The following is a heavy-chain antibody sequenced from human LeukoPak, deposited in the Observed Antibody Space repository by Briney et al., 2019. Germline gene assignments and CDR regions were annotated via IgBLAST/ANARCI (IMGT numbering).Heavy chain of an antibody. D-gene: IGHD3-10*01. CDR2: IGGRDGST. Sequence: GGSLRLSCAASGFTFSSYGMSWVRQAPGKGLEWVSAIGGRDGSTYYADSVKGRFTISRDNSKNTLYVQMNSLRAEDTAVYYCAKGHYYGSGSLDYWGQGTLVAVSS. V-gene: IGHV3-23*01. CDR1: GFTFSSYG. CDR3: AKGHYYGSGSLDY. J-gene: IGHJ4*02.